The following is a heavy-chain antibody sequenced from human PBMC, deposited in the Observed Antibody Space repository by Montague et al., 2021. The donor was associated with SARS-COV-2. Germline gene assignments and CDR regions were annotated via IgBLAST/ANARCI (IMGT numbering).Heavy chain of an antibody. D-gene: IGHD4-23*01. CDR3: VRDHPYGGPRGAYDI. CDR1: GGSITGYY. V-gene: IGHV4-59*01. CDR2: IYDGGAV. J-gene: IGHJ3*02. Sequence: SETLSLTCTVSGGSITGYYWGWLRRSPGKGLEWIAYIYDGGAVNYNPSLGSRVTISIDTSKNQLSLKVNSVTAADTAVYYCVRDHPYGGPRGAYDIWGQGTVVTVSS.